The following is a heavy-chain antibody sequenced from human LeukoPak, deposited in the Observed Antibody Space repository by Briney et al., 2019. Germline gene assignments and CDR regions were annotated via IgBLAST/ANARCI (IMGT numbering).Heavy chain of an antibody. Sequence: SETLSLTCTVSGGSISSYYWSWIRQPPGKGLEWIGYIYCSGSTNYNPSLKSRVTMSVDTSKNQFSLKLSSVTAADTAVYYCARDKDYFDSGGAFDIWGQGTMVTVSS. CDR3: ARDKDYFDSGGAFDI. D-gene: IGHD3-22*01. CDR2: IYCSGST. V-gene: IGHV4-59*01. CDR1: GGSISSYY. J-gene: IGHJ3*02.